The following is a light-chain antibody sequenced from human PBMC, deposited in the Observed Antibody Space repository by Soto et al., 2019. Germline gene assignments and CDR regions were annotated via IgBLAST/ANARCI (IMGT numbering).Light chain of an antibody. V-gene: IGKV1-5*01. Sequence: DIQMTQSPSTLSESVGDRVTMTCRASQSISSWLAWYQQKPGKAPKLLIYDASTLKSGVPSRFSGSGSGTEFTLTISSLQPDDFATYYCQQYNGYSGAFGQGTKVDIK. CDR2: DAS. J-gene: IGKJ1*01. CDR1: QSISSW. CDR3: QQYNGYSGA.